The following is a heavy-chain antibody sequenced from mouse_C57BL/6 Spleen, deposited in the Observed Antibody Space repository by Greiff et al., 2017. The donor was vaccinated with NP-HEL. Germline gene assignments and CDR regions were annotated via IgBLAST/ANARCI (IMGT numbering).Heavy chain of an antibody. CDR3: ARDIMFAY. V-gene: IGHV5-4*01. D-gene: IGHD1-1*01. Sequence: EVKVVESGGGLVKPGGSLKLSCAASGFTFSSYAMSWVRQTPEKRLEWVATISDGGSYTYYPDNVKGRFTISRDNAKNNLYLQMSHLKSEDTAMYYCARDIMFAYWGQGTLVTVSA. J-gene: IGHJ3*01. CDR1: GFTFSSYA. CDR2: ISDGGSYT.